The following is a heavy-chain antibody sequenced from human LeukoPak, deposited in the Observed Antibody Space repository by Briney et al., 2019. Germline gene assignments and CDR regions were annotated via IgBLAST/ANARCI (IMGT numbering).Heavy chain of an antibody. V-gene: IGHV5-51*01. J-gene: IGHJ6*02. D-gene: IGHD4/OR15-4a*01. CDR3: ARHAKSAYYYGMDV. CDR1: GYSFNNYW. CDR2: IYPGDSDT. Sequence: GESLKISFKGAGYSFNNYWIGWVRPMPGRGLEWMGIIYPGDSDTRYSPSFQGQVTISADKSISTAYLQWSSLKASDTAMYYCARHAKSAYYYGMDVWGQGTTVTVSS.